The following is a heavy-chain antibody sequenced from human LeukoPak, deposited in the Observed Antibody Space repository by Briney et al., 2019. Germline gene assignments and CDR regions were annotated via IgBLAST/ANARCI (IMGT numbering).Heavy chain of an antibody. D-gene: IGHD5-24*01. CDR1: GFTFNNAW. V-gene: IGHV3-15*01. CDR2: IKSKTDGGTI. J-gene: IGHJ6*02. Sequence: GGSLRLSCAASGFTFNNAWMSWVRQAPGKGLEWVGRIKSKTDGGTIDYAAPVKGRFSISRDDSRNTLYLQMNSLKTEDTAVYYCNTLDGGGYYYYGMDVWGQGTTVTVSS. CDR3: NTLDGGGYYYYGMDV.